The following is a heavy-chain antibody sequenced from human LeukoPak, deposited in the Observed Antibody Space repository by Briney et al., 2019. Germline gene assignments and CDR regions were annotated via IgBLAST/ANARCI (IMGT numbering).Heavy chain of an antibody. CDR3: AKGWGVGATMNY. CDR1: GFTVSSNS. CDR2: IYSDNT. Sequence: PGGSLRLSCTVSGFTVSSNSMSWVRQAPGKGLEWVSFIYSDNTHYSDSVKGRFTISRDNSKNTLYLQMNSLRAEDTAVYYCAKGWGVGATMNYWGQGTLVTVSS. D-gene: IGHD1-26*01. J-gene: IGHJ4*02. V-gene: IGHV3-53*01.